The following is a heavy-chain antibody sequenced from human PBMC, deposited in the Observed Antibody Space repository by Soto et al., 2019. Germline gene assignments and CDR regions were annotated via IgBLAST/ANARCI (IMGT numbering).Heavy chain of an antibody. CDR1: GYSISIGYY. CDR3: ARAVRSSWPLSLFQYHYYGMDV. V-gene: IGHV4-38-2*01. J-gene: IGHJ6*02. CDR2: IYHSGST. D-gene: IGHD6-13*01. Sequence: PSETLSLTCAVSGYSISIGYYWGCIRQPPGKGLEWIWSIYHSGSTYYNPSLKSRVTISVDTSKNQFSLKLSSVTAADTAVYYCARAVRSSWPLSLFQYHYYGMDVWGQGTKVTVS.